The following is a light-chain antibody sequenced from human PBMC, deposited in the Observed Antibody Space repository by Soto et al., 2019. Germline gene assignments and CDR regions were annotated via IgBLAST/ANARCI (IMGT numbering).Light chain of an antibody. Sequence: DIEMTQSPSTMPASVGDRVTITCRASQSISDWSAWYQQKPGTAPKVLINHASSLQSGVPSRFSGSGSGTEFTLTISSLQPDDFATYYCQQYNSYSPAFGQGTKVDI. CDR3: QQYNSYSPA. CDR1: QSISDW. CDR2: HAS. J-gene: IGKJ1*01. V-gene: IGKV1-5*01.